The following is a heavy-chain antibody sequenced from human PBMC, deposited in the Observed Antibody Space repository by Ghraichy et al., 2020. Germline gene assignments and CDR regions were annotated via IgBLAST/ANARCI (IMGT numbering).Heavy chain of an antibody. CDR1: GFTFSSYT. D-gene: IGHD6-13*01. V-gene: IGHV3-21*01. J-gene: IGHJ4*02. CDR3: ARDSSSSYYGDYFQS. CDR2: ISFDSNYI. Sequence: GGSLRLSCAASGFTFSSYTMNWVRQAPGKGLEWVSYISFDSNYIFYANSVRGRFTISRDNAKNSLYLQMHSMRDDDTALYYCARDSSSSYYGDYFQSWGQGALVTLSS.